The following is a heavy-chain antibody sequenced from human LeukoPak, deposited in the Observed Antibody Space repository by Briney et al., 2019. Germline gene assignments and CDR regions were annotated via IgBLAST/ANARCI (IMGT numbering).Heavy chain of an antibody. CDR1: GITFRSYA. Sequence: PGGSLRLSCAASGITFRSYAMRWVRQAPGKGLEWVSTITDSGGITYYIDSVKGRFTISRDNSKNTFYLQMNSLRAEDTAVYYCAREAYDILTGYRSYWYFDLWGRGTLVTVSS. CDR2: ITDSGGIT. D-gene: IGHD3-9*01. V-gene: IGHV3-23*01. CDR3: AREAYDILTGYRSYWYFDL. J-gene: IGHJ2*01.